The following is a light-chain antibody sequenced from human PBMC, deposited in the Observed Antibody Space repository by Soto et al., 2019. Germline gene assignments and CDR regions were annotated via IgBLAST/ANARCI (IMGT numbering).Light chain of an antibody. J-gene: IGLJ1*01. CDR1: SSDIGGSNY. CDR2: DVN. V-gene: IGLV2-14*03. CDR3: TSYTRSPLYV. Sequence: QSALTQPASVSGSPGQSITVSCTGTSSDIGGSNYVSWYQQHPVKAPRLIIYDVNNRPSGVSARFSGSKSGNTASLNISGLQAEDEADSYCTSYTRSPLYVLGTGTKVTVL.